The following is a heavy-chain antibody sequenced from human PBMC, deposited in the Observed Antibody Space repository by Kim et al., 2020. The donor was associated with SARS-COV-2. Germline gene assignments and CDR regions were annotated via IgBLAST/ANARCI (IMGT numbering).Heavy chain of an antibody. J-gene: IGHJ4*02. V-gene: IGHV3-9*01. Sequence: GGSLRLSCAASGFTFDDYAMHWVRQAPGKGLEWVSGISWNSGSIGYADSVKGRFTISRDNAKNSLYLQMNSLRAEDTALYYCAKDMGAVADYYFDYWGQGTLVTVSS. CDR2: ISWNSGSI. CDR3: AKDMGAVADYYFDY. CDR1: GFTFDDYA. D-gene: IGHD6-19*01.